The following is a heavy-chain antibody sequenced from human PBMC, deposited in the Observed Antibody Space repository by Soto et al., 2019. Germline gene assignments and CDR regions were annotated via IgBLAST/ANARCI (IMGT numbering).Heavy chain of an antibody. D-gene: IGHD4-17*01. CDR2: INSSGNT. CDR3: TRGGGSPDYVANYYFDN. Sequence: QLRLQESGSGLVKPSQTLSLTCTVSGGSLSSGSFSWGWIRQPPGKGLEWIGCINSSGNTYYHPSLRRRAPISRDMPMNQFTLKPGSVNAADTAVYYGTRGGGSPDYVANYYFDNWGRGTLVTVSS. V-gene: IGHV4-30-2*01. CDR1: GGSLSSGSFS. J-gene: IGHJ4*02.